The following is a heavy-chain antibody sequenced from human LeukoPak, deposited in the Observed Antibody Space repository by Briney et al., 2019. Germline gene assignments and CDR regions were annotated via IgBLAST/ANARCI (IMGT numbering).Heavy chain of an antibody. J-gene: IGHJ2*01. CDR1: GGSISSSSYY. CDR3: ASLLRDNWYFDL. V-gene: IGHV4-39*01. CDR2: IYYSGST. D-gene: IGHD2/OR15-2a*01. Sequence: PSETLSLTCTVSGGSISSSSYYCGWIRQPPGKGLEWIGSIYYSGSTYYNPSLKSRVTISVDTSKNQFSLKLSSVTAADTAVYYCASLLRDNWYFDLWGRGTLVTVSS.